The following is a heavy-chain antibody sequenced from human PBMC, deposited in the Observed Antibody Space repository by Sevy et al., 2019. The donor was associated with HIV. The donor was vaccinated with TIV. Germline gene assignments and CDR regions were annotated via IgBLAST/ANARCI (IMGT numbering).Heavy chain of an antibody. CDR1: EFTVSSSY. Sequence: GGSLRLSCAASEFTVSSSYMSWVRQAPGKGLEWVSILYSGGSTYYAASVKGRFAVSKDKSKNTLYLKMNSLRAEDTAVYYCARAGTGSYGAYFDYWGQGTLVTVSS. CDR3: ARAGTGSYGAYFDY. J-gene: IGHJ4*02. CDR2: LYSGGST. D-gene: IGHD1-26*01. V-gene: IGHV3-53*01.